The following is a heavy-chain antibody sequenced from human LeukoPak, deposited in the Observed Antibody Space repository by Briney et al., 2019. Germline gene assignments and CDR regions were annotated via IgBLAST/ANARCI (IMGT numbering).Heavy chain of an antibody. D-gene: IGHD3-22*01. CDR2: INHSGST. CDR3: ARATPDYYDSSGYFDY. V-gene: IGHV4-34*01. Sequence: SGTLSLTCAVYGGSFSGYYWSWIRQPPGKGLEWIGEINHSGSTNYNPSLKSRVTISVDTSKNQFSLKLSSVTAADTAVYYCARATPDYYDSSGYFDYWGQGTLVTVSS. CDR1: GGSFSGYY. J-gene: IGHJ4*02.